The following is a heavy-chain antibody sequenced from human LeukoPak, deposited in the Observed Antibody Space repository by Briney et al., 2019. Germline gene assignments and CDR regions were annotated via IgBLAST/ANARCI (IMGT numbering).Heavy chain of an antibody. Sequence: ASVKVSCKASGYTFTGYYIHWVRQAPGQGLEWMGWINPNSGGTNYAQKFQGWVTMTRDTSITTAYMELTRLRSDDTAVYYCARDPTDSGSYYGWNWFDPWGQGTLVTVSS. J-gene: IGHJ5*02. CDR3: ARDPTDSGSYYGWNWFDP. CDR1: GYTFTGYY. CDR2: INPNSGGT. V-gene: IGHV1-2*04. D-gene: IGHD1-26*01.